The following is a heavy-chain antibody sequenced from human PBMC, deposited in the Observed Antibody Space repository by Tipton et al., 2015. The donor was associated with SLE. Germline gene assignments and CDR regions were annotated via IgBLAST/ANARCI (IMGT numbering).Heavy chain of an antibody. V-gene: IGHV4-30-2*01. J-gene: IGHJ4*02. D-gene: IGHD4/OR15-4a*01. CDR2: THQSGSA. CDR1: GDSMTTAGYS. Sequence: TLSLTCDVYGDSMTTAGYSWTWIRQPPGEGLEWIGYTHQSGSAYYNPSLKSRITISVDTPKSQFSLKLNSVTAADTAVYFCARVLTMVDGVRARLVDFWGQGALVTVSS. CDR3: ARVLTMVDGVRARLVDF.